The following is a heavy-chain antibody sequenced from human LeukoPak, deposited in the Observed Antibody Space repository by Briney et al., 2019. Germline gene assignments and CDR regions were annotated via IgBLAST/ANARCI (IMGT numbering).Heavy chain of an antibody. CDR1: GGTFSSYA. Sequence: SVKVSCKASGGTFSSYAISWVRQAPGQGLEWMGGIILIFGTANYAQKFQGRVTITTDESTSTAYMELSSLRSEDTAVYYCARSLSEQTGTTSSYYFDYWGQGTLVTVSS. V-gene: IGHV1-69*05. D-gene: IGHD1-7*01. CDR2: IILIFGTA. CDR3: ARSLSEQTGTTSSYYFDY. J-gene: IGHJ4*02.